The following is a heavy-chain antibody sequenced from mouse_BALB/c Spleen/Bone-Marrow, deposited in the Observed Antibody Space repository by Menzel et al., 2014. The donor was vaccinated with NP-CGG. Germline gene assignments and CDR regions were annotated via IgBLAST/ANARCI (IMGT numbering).Heavy chain of an antibody. CDR2: INRYNDDA. D-gene: IGHD1-1*01. V-gene: IGHV1-14*01. J-gene: IGHJ2*01. Sequence: EVKLMESGPELVKPGASVKMSCKASGYIIASYVMHWVKQKPGQGLEWIGYINRYNDDAKYNETFKGKAALTSDRSSTTAYMELSSLTSEDSAVYYCAGGWTTVVFDYWGQGTTLTVSS. CDR3: AGGWTTVVFDY. CDR1: GYIIASYV.